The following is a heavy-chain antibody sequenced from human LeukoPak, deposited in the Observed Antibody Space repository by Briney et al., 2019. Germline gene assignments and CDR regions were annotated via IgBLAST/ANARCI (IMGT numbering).Heavy chain of an antibody. V-gene: IGHV4-34*01. Sequence: SETLSLTCAVYGGSFSGYYWSWIRQPPGKGLEWIGEINHSGSTNYNPSLKSRVTISVDTSKNQFSLKLSSVTAADTAVCYCARGRSSSGWYFPFDYWGQGTLVTVSS. CDR2: INHSGST. CDR1: GGSFSGYY. D-gene: IGHD6-19*01. CDR3: ARGRSSSGWYFPFDY. J-gene: IGHJ4*02.